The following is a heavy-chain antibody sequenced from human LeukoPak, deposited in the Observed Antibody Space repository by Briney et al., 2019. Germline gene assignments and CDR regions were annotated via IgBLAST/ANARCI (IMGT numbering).Heavy chain of an antibody. CDR1: GFTFSSYA. J-gene: IGHJ6*02. Sequence: GGSLRLSCAASGFTFSSYAMSWVRQAPGKGLEWVSAISGSGGSTYYADSVKGRFIISRDNSKNTLYLQMNSLRAEDTAVYYCAKVSMVRGAGDYYGMDVWGQGTTVTVSS. D-gene: IGHD3-10*01. V-gene: IGHV3-23*01. CDR3: AKVSMVRGAGDYYGMDV. CDR2: ISGSGGST.